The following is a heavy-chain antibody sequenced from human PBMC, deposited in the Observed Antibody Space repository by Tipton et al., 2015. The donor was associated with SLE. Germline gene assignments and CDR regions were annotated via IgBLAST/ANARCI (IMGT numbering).Heavy chain of an antibody. CDR3: ARDITVRGEDY. CDR1: GGSISSHY. V-gene: IGHV4-59*11. CDR2: IYYSGST. J-gene: IGHJ4*02. Sequence: TLSLTCTVSGGSISSHYWGWIRQPPGKGLEWIGSIYYSGSTYYNPSLKSRVTISVDTSKNQFSLKLSSVTAADTAVYYCARDITVRGEDYWGQGTLVTVSS. D-gene: IGHD3-10*01.